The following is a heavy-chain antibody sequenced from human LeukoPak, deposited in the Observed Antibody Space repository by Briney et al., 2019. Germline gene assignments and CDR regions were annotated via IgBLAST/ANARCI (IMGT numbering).Heavy chain of an antibody. CDR3: AKDPAIVVVTVSLDY. CDR2: ISYDGSNK. Sequence: SGGSLRLSCAASGFTFSSYAMHWVRQAPGKGLEWVAVISYDGSNKYYADSVKGRFTISRDNSKNTLYLQMNSLRAEDTAVYYWAKDPAIVVVTVSLDYLGQGTLVTVSS. J-gene: IGHJ4*02. V-gene: IGHV3-30-3*01. D-gene: IGHD2-21*02. CDR1: GFTFSSYA.